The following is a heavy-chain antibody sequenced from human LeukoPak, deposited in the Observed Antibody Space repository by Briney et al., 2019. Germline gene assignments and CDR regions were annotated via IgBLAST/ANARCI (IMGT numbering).Heavy chain of an antibody. J-gene: IGHJ4*02. CDR1: GGSISSYY. Sequence: PSETLSLTCTVSGGSISSYYWSWIRQPPGKGLEWIGYIYYSGSTNYNPSLRSRVTISVDTSKNQFSLKLSSVTAADTAVYYCAREDCSGDGCYSFDYWGQGTLVTVFS. CDR2: IYYSGST. CDR3: AREDCSGDGCYSFDY. V-gene: IGHV4-59*01. D-gene: IGHD2-15*01.